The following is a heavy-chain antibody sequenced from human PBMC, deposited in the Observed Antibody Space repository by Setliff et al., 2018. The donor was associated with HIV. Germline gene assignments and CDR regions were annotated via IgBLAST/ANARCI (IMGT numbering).Heavy chain of an antibody. D-gene: IGHD6-19*01. CDR2: MNPKSGNT. CDR3: ARVPLSGWLYFDY. V-gene: IGHV1-8*01. J-gene: IGHJ4*02. Sequence: WASVKVSCKASGYNFTSHDINWVRQAPGQGLEWMGWMNPKSGNTGYARKFQGRVAMTTDTSTSTAYMELRSLRSDDTAVYYCARVPLSGWLYFDYWGQGTLVTVSS. CDR1: GYNFTSHD.